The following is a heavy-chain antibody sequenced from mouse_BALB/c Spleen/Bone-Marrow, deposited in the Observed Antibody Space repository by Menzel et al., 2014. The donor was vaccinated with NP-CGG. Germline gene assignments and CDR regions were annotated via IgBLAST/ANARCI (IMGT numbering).Heavy chain of an antibody. CDR3: ARSENYYYGTFDY. D-gene: IGHD1-1*01. J-gene: IGHJ2*01. CDR1: GYAFSNYG. V-gene: IGHV1-80*01. Sequence: VQGVESGAEVMRPGSSVNISCKASGYAFSNYGMNWVKQRPGQGLEWIGQIYPGDGDTNYNGKFKGRVTLTADKSSSTAYMQLSSLTSVDSAVYFCARSENYYYGTFDYWGQGTTLTVSS. CDR2: IYPGDGDT.